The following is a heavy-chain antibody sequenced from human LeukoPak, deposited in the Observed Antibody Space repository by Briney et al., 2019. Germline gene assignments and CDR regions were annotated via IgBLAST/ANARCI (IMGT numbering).Heavy chain of an antibody. Sequence: SETLSLTCTVSGGSFSSGSYYWSWIRQPPGKGLEWIGYIYYSGSTNYNPSLKSRVTISVDTSKNQFSLKLSSVTAADTAVYYCARMYYYDSSGYYIPYYYYGMDVWGQGTTVTVSS. V-gene: IGHV4-61*01. J-gene: IGHJ6*02. D-gene: IGHD3-22*01. CDR2: IYYSGST. CDR1: GGSFSSGSYY. CDR3: ARMYYYDSSGYYIPYYYYGMDV.